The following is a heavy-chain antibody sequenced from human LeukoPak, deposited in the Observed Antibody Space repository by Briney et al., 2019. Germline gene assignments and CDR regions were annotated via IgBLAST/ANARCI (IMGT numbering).Heavy chain of an antibody. CDR1: GFTFSSYS. V-gene: IGHV3-21*01. CDR3: ARPSRGGRRWFDP. Sequence: GGSLGLSCAASGFTFSSYSMNWVRQAPGKGLEWVSSISSSSSYIYYADSVKGRFTISRDNAKNSLYLQMNSLRAEDTAVYYCARPSRGGRRWFDPWGQETLVTVSS. D-gene: IGHD2-15*01. J-gene: IGHJ5*02. CDR2: ISSSSSYI.